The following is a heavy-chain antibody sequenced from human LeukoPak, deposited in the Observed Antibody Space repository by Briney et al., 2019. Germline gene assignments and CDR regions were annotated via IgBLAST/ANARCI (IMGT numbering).Heavy chain of an antibody. V-gene: IGHV4-61*02. CDR2: IYTSGST. J-gene: IGHJ4*02. CDR1: GGSISSGSYY. Sequence: SETLSLTCTVSGGSISSGSYYWSWMRQPAGKGLEWIGRIYTSGSTNYNPSLKSRVTISVDTSKNQFSLKLSSVTAADTAVYYCARDHLDYGDYVDYWGQGTLVTVSS. CDR3: ARDHLDYGDYVDY. D-gene: IGHD4-17*01.